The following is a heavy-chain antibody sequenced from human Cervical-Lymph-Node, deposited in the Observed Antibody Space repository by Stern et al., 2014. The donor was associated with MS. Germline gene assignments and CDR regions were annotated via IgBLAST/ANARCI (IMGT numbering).Heavy chain of an antibody. Sequence: QVQLQESGPGLVQPSETLSLSCPVSGDSISSGGYYWDWIRQPPGKGLEWVGSLYYSGSTYYNPSLKSRVTISVDTSKNQLSLRLPSVTAADTAMYYCARNDCSGGSCYFQWGQGTLVTVSS. CDR3: ARNDCSGGSCYFQ. CDR2: LYYSGST. CDR1: GDSISSGGYY. V-gene: IGHV4-39*01. D-gene: IGHD2-15*01. J-gene: IGHJ4*02.